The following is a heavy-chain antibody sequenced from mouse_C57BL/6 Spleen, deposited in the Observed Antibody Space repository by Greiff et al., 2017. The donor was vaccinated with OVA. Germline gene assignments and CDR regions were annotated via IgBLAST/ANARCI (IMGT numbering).Heavy chain of an antibody. CDR1: GFTFSSYA. D-gene: IGHD2-2*01. Sequence: EVNVVESGGGLVKPGGSLKLSCAASGFTFSSYAMSWVRQTPEKRLEWVATISDGGSYTYYPDNVKGRFTISRDNAKNNLYLQMSHLKSEDTAMYYCARDGLRDYFDYWGQGTTLTVSS. CDR2: ISDGGSYT. V-gene: IGHV5-4*01. J-gene: IGHJ2*01. CDR3: ARDGLRDYFDY.